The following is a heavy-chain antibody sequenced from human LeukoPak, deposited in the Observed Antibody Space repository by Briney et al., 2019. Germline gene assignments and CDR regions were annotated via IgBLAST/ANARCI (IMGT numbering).Heavy chain of an antibody. CDR3: AREIYDYGSGRNNNWFDP. CDR1: GYTFTSYY. D-gene: IGHD3-10*01. V-gene: IGHV1-46*01. Sequence: ASVKVSCKASGYTFTSYYMHWVRQAPGQGLEWMGIINPSGGSTSHAQKFQGRVTMTRDTSTSTVYMELSSLRSEDTAVYYCAREIYDYGSGRNNNWFDPWGQGTLVTVSS. CDR2: INPSGGST. J-gene: IGHJ5*02.